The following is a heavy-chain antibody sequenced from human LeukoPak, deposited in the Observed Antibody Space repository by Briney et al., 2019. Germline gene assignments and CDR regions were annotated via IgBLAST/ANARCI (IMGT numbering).Heavy chain of an antibody. J-gene: IGHJ6*03. D-gene: IGHD3/OR15-3a*01. Sequence: GGSLRLSCAASGFTFSSYSMNWVRQAPGKGLEWVSSISSSSSHIYYADSVKGRFTISRDNAKNSLYLQMNSLRAEDTAVYYCAKCEGIFGLVYYYYYMDVWGKGTTVTVSS. CDR3: AKCEGIFGLVYYYYYMDV. CDR2: ISSSSSHI. CDR1: GFTFSSYS. V-gene: IGHV3-21*04.